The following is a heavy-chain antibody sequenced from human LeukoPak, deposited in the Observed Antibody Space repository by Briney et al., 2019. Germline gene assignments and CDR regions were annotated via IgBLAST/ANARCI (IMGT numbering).Heavy chain of an antibody. CDR1: DFTFSFYW. V-gene: IGHV3-7*01. D-gene: IGHD6-19*01. Sequence: GGSLRLSCAASDFTFSFYWMTWVRQAPGEGLEWVANILPDGSEKYYLDSVKGRFTISRDNPTNSLCLQINSLRAEDTALYYCGRLARNAWYAVDYWGQGTLVTVSS. CDR3: GRLARNAWYAVDY. CDR2: ILPDGSEK. J-gene: IGHJ4*02.